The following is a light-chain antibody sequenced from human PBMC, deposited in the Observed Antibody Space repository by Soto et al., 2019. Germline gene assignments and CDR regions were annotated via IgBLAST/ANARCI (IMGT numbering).Light chain of an antibody. Sequence: QSALTQPASVSGSPGQSITNSCTGSNSDIGGYNYVSWYQQHPGEAPKLLIYDVSNRPSVVSDRFSASKSGNTASLTISGLQAEDEADYYCSSYTSSISLYVFGSATKVTVL. CDR1: NSDIGGYNY. CDR3: SSYTSSISLYV. CDR2: DVS. J-gene: IGLJ1*01. V-gene: IGLV2-14*03.